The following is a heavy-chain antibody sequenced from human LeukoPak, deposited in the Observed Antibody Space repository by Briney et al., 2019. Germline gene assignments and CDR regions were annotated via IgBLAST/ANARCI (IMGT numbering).Heavy chain of an antibody. V-gene: IGHV4-39*07. J-gene: IGHJ6*03. Sequence: SETLSLTCTVSGGSMIRTDYYWGWIRQPPGKGLEWIGSIYHSGSTYYNPSLKSRVTISVDTSKNQFSLKLSSVTAADTAVYYCARVPRSYYYYYYMDVWGKGTTVTVSS. CDR1: GGSMIRTDYY. CDR3: ARVPRSYYYYYYMDV. CDR2: IYHSGST.